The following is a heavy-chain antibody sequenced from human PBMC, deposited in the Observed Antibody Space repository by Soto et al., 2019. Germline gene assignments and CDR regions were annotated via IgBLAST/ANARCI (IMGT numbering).Heavy chain of an antibody. CDR1: GYTFTSYG. J-gene: IGHJ1*01. CDR2: ISAYNGNT. CDR3: ARGARGSAYSSSSEGYFQH. D-gene: IGHD6-6*01. Sequence: ASVKVSCNASGYTFTSYGISWVRQAPGQGLEWMGWISAYNGNTNYAQKLQGRVTMTTDTSTSTAYMELRSLRSDDTAVYYCARGARGSAYSSSSEGYFQHWGQGTLVTVSS. V-gene: IGHV1-18*01.